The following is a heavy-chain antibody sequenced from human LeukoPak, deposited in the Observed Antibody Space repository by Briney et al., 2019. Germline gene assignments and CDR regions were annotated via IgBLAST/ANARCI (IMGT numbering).Heavy chain of an antibody. CDR3: ARGAWGYDSSGYYYHYYYYMDV. D-gene: IGHD3-22*01. CDR1: GGSISSSTYY. Sequence: SETLSLTCTVSGGSISSSTYYWDWIRQPPGKGLEWIGSIYYGGGTYYNPSLRSRVTKSIDTSKNQFSLKLSSVTAADTAVYYCARGAWGYDSSGYYYHYYYYMDVWGKGTTVTISS. CDR2: IYYGGGT. V-gene: IGHV4-39*07. J-gene: IGHJ6*03.